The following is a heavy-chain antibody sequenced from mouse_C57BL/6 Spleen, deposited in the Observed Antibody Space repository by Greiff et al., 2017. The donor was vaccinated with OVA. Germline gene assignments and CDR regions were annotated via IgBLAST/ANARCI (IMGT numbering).Heavy chain of an antibody. J-gene: IGHJ3*01. CDR3: ARSEVTAWFAY. CDR1: GYTFTSYW. CDR2: IHPNSGST. D-gene: IGHD2-2*01. Sequence: QVQLQQPGAELVKPGASVKLSCKASGYTFTSYWMHWVKQRPGQGLEWIGMIHPNSGSTNYNEKFKSKATLTVDKSSSTAYMQLSSLTSEDSAVYYCARSEVTAWFAYWGQGTLVTVSA. V-gene: IGHV1-64*01.